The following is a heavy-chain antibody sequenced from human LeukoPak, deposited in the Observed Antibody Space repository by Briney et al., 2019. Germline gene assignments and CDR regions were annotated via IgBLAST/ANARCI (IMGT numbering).Heavy chain of an antibody. J-gene: IGHJ6*02. D-gene: IGHD2-15*01. Sequence: PGGSLRPSCAASGFTFSSFGMHWVRQAPGKGLEWVAVISYDGSDKYYADSVKGRFTISRDNSKNTLYLQMNSLRAEDTAVYYCAKDRTHCSGGSCYGMDVWGQGTTVTVSS. CDR1: GFTFSSFG. V-gene: IGHV3-30*18. CDR2: ISYDGSDK. CDR3: AKDRTHCSGGSCYGMDV.